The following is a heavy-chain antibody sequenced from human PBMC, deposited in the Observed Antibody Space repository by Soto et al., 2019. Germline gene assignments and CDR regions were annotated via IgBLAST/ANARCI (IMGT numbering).Heavy chain of an antibody. J-gene: IGHJ4*02. V-gene: IGHV3-49*03. CDR2: IRSKAYGGTT. CDR3: TRGGVVITPYYFDY. Sequence: GGSLRLSCTASGFTFGDYAMSWFRQAPGKGLEWVGFIRSKAYGGTTEYAASVKGRFTISRDDSKSIAYLQMNSLKTEDTAVYYCTRGGVVITPYYFDYWGQGTLVTVS. CDR1: GFTFGDYA. D-gene: IGHD3-3*01.